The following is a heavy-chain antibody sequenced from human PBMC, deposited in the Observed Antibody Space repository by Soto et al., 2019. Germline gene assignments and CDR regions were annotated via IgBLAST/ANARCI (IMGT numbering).Heavy chain of an antibody. V-gene: IGHV3-30*18. CDR2: ISYDGSNK. CDR1: GFTFSSYG. Sequence: QVQLVESGGGVVQPGRSLRLSCAASGFTFSSYGMHWVRQAPGKGLEWVAVISYDGSNKYYADSVKGRFTISRDNSKNTLYLQMNSLRAEDTAVYYCAKDGPQACGGDCYNRLVPYYYGMDVWGQGTTVTVSS. D-gene: IGHD2-21*02. CDR3: AKDGPQACGGDCYNRLVPYYYGMDV. J-gene: IGHJ6*02.